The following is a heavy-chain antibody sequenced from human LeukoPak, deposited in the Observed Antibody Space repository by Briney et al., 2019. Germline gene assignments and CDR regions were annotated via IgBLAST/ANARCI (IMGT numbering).Heavy chain of an antibody. V-gene: IGHV1-24*01. Sequence: GASVKVSCKVSGYTLTELSMHWVRQAPGKGPEWMGGFDPEDGETIYARKFQGRVTMTEDTSTDTAYMELSSLRSEDTAVYYSARGITFGGVIVNVFDIWGQGTMVTVSS. D-gene: IGHD3-16*02. CDR3: ARGITFGGVIVNVFDI. CDR1: GYTLTELS. J-gene: IGHJ3*02. CDR2: FDPEDGET.